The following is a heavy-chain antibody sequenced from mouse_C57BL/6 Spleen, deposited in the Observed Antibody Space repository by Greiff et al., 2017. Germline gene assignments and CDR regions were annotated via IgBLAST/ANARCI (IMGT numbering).Heavy chain of an antibody. CDR3: AFITTVVAPADY. J-gene: IGHJ4*01. V-gene: IGHV5-17*01. CDR1: GFTFSDYG. Sequence: VQLVESGGGLVKPGGSLKLSCAASGFTFSDYGMHWVRQAPEKGLEWVAYISSGSSTIYYADTVKGRFTISRDNAKNTLFLQMTSLRSEDTAMYYCAFITTVVAPADYWGQGTSVTVSS. CDR2: ISSGSSTI. D-gene: IGHD1-1*01.